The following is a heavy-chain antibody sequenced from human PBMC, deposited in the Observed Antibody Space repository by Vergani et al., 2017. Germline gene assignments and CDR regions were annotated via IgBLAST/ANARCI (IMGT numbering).Heavy chain of an antibody. V-gene: IGHV3-23*01. CDR1: GFTFSSYA. J-gene: IGHJ4*02. CDR2: ISGSGGST. CDR3: ATGGPLYSGSYSPYYFDY. D-gene: IGHD1-26*01. Sequence: EVQLLESGGGLVQPGGSLRLSCAASGFTFSSYAMSWVRQAPGKGLEWVSAISGSGGSTYYADSVKGRFTISRDNSKNTLYLQMNSLRAEDTAVSYCATGGPLYSGSYSPYYFDYWGQGTLVTVSS.